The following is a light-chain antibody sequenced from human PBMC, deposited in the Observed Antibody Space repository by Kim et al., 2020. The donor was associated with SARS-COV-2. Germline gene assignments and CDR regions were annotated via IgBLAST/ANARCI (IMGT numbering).Light chain of an antibody. CDR1: QSVSSN. CDR2: GAS. V-gene: IGKV3-15*01. Sequence: SPGARATLSCRPSQSVSSNLAWYQQKPGQAPRLLIYGASTRATGIPARFSGSGSGTEFTLTISSLQSEDFAVYYCQQYNNWPLYTFGQGTKLEI. CDR3: QQYNNWPLYT. J-gene: IGKJ2*01.